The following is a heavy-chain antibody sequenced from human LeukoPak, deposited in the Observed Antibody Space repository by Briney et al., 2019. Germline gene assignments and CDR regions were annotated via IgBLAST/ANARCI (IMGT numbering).Heavy chain of an antibody. CDR3: AKYGSGTY. V-gene: IGHV4-39*01. D-gene: IGHD3-10*01. CDR1: GGSISSSSYY. J-gene: IGHJ4*02. CDR2: IYYSGST. Sequence: PSETLSLTCTVSGGSISSSSYYWGWIRQPPGKGLEWIGSIYYSGSTYYNPSLKSRVTISVDTSKNQFSLNLGSVTAADSAFYYCAKYGSGTYWGQGTLVTVSS.